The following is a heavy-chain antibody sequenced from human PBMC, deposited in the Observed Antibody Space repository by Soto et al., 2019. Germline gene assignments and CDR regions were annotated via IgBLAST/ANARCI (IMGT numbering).Heavy chain of an antibody. CDR2: ISRSGDIT. CDR1: GSTFSAFC. J-gene: IGHJ6*02. D-gene: IGHD2-15*01. CDR3: AKGGFWVHYGMDV. V-gene: IGHV3-23*01. Sequence: EVQLLESWGALAQPGGSLRLSCAASGSTFSAFCMSWVRQAPGKGLEWVSAISRSGDITYYADSVKGRFTISRDNSKNTLYLEMNSLTGDDTAVYYCAKGGFWVHYGMDVWGQGTTVIVSS.